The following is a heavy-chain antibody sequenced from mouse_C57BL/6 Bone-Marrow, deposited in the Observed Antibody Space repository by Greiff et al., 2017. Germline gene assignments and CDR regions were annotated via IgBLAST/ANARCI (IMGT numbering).Heavy chain of an antibody. D-gene: IGHD6-1*01. CDR1: YTFSRRVH. V-gene: IGHV1-87*01. CDR2: GQGLEWIG. CDR3: SEDSAVYYCAWGSYWWFAY. Sequence: VKLVESGPELARPWASVKISCQAFYTFSRRVHFAIRDTNYWMQWVKQRPGQGLEWIGAIYAGNGDTCYNQKFKGKATLTADKSSSTAYMQLSSLPSEDSAVYYCAWGSYWWFAYWGQGTLVTVSA. J-gene: IGHJ3*01.